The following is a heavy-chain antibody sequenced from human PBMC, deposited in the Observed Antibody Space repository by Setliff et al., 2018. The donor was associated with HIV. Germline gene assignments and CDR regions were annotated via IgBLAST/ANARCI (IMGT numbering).Heavy chain of an antibody. CDR1: GYSISSDYC. J-gene: IGHJ2*01. D-gene: IGHD2-2*01. Sequence: SETLSLTCGVSGYSISSDYCWGWIRQPPGKGLEWIGNMCHGGNNNYYNPSLKSRVTISVDTSKKQFSLKLNSVTAADTAVYYCARGPAEWQIVVVPAAHWYFDLWGRGTLVTVSS. CDR2: MCHGGNNN. V-gene: IGHV4-38-2*01. CDR3: ARGPAEWQIVVVPAAHWYFDL.